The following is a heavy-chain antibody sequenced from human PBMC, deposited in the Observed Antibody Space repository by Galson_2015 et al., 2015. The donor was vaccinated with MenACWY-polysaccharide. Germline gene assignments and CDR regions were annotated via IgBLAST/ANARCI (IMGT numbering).Heavy chain of an antibody. Sequence: SLRLSCAGSGFVFSSSWMHWVRHAPGKGLVWVSRINIDGSVTNYADSVKGRFTISRDNAKNTLYLQMNSLRAEDTALYYCARESPHVSSCYPDYSVPGTLVTVSS. CDR1: GFVFSSSW. J-gene: IGHJ4*02. V-gene: IGHV3-74*01. D-gene: IGHD3-22*01. CDR3: ARESPHVSSCYPDY. CDR2: INIDGSVT.